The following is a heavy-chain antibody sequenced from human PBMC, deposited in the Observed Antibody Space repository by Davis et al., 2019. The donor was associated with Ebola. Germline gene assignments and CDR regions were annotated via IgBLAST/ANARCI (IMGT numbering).Heavy chain of an antibody. CDR2: ISWNSGSI. J-gene: IGHJ6*02. CDR3: ARDGKGISIFGVVPLGSYGMDV. D-gene: IGHD3-3*01. V-gene: IGHV3-9*01. Sequence: SLKISCAASGFTFDDYAMHWVRQAPGKGLEWVSGISWNSGSIDYADSVKGRFTISRDNAKNSLYLQMNSLRDEDTAVYYCARDGKGISIFGVVPLGSYGMDVWGQGTTVTVSS. CDR1: GFTFDDYA.